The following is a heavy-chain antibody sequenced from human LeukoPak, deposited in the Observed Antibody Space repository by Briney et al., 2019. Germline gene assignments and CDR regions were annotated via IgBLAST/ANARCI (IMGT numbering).Heavy chain of an antibody. CDR2: IYTSGST. D-gene: IGHD2-2*01. Sequence: PSETLSLTCTVSGYSISSGYYWGWIRQPPGKGLEWIGYIYTSGSTNYNPSLKSRVTISVDTSKNQFSLKLSSVTAADTAVYYCARLNGRSAVVPAATHWFDPWGQGTLVTVSS. CDR1: GYSISSGYY. CDR3: ARLNGRSAVVPAATHWFDP. J-gene: IGHJ5*02. V-gene: IGHV4-38-2*02.